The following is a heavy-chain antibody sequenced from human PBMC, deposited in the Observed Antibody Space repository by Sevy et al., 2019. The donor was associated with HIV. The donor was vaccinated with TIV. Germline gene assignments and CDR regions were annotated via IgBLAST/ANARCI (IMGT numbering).Heavy chain of an antibody. Sequence: ASVKVSCKASGGIFRSNAISCVRQAPGQGLEWMGGIIAVFGTTNYAQKFQGRVTVSADESRSTAYMELSSLRSEDTAVYYCARDKYYYVSGSFDYWGQGTQVTVSS. D-gene: IGHD3-10*01. CDR1: GGIFRSNA. CDR2: IIAVFGTT. J-gene: IGHJ4*01. CDR3: ARDKYYYVSGSFDY. V-gene: IGHV1-69*13.